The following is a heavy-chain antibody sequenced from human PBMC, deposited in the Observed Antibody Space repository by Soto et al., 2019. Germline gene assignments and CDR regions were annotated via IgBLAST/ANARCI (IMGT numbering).Heavy chain of an antibody. CDR3: AKESIVVVPAAIVGLYYFDY. CDR2: ISGSGGST. D-gene: IGHD2-2*01. Sequence: GGSLRLSCAASGFTFSSYAMSWVRQAPGKGLEWVSAISGSGGSTYYADSVKGRFTISRDNSKNTLYLQMNSLRAEDTAVYYCAKESIVVVPAAIVGLYYFDYWGQGTLVTVSS. V-gene: IGHV3-23*01. J-gene: IGHJ4*02. CDR1: GFTFSSYA.